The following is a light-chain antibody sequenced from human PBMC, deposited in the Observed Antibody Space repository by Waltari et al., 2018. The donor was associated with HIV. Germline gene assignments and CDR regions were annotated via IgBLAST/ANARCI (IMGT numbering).Light chain of an antibody. CDR2: DVS. V-gene: IGLV2-23*02. CDR1: VGSYNL. J-gene: IGLJ1*01. CDR3: CSYACGNTYV. Sequence: QSALTRPASVSGSPGQSLTISCTDVGSYNLVSWYQQHPGKAPKLLIYDVSERPSGISNRFSGSKSGNTASLTISGLQAEDEADYYCCSYACGNTYVFDTGTKVTVL.